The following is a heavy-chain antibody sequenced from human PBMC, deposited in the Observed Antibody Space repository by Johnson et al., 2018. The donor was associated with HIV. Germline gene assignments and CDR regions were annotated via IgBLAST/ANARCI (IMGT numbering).Heavy chain of an antibody. V-gene: IGHV3-43D*03. CDR1: GFTFDDYA. Sequence: VQLVESGGVVVQPGGSLRLSCAASGFTFDDYAMHWVRQAPGKGLAWVSLISWDGGSTYYADSVKGRFTISRDNSKHSLYLQMNSLRAEDTALYYCAKGGASYYDSPGDAFDIWGQGTMVTVSS. CDR2: ISWDGGST. D-gene: IGHD3-22*01. J-gene: IGHJ3*02. CDR3: AKGGASYYDSPGDAFDI.